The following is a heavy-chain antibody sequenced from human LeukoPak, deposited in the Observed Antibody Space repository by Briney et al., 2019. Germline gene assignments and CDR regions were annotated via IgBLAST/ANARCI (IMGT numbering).Heavy chain of an antibody. J-gene: IGHJ6*03. CDR3: ARGATAGRFSLRPTGAYYMDV. Sequence: ASVKVSCKASGYTFTGYYMHWVRQAPGQGLEWMGWINPNNGGTNYPQKFQGRVTMTRDTSINTAYMELSSLRFDDTAVYYCARGATAGRFSLRPTGAYYMDVWGKGTTVTVSS. CDR1: GYTFTGYY. CDR2: INPNNGGT. V-gene: IGHV1-2*02. D-gene: IGHD6-13*01.